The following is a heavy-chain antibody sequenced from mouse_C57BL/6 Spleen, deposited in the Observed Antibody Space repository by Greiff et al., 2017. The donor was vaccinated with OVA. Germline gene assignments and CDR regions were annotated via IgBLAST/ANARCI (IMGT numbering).Heavy chain of an antibody. D-gene: IGHD2-1*01. J-gene: IGHJ4*01. CDR3: ARGGVTTDYAMDY. CDR1: GFTFSDYG. CDR2: ISSGSSTI. Sequence: EVKLMESGGGLVKPGGSLKLSCAASGFTFSDYGMHWVRQAPEKGLEWVAYISSGSSTIYYADTVKGRFTISRDNAKNTLFLQMTSLRSEDTAMYYCARGGVTTDYAMDYWGQGTSVTVSS. V-gene: IGHV5-17*01.